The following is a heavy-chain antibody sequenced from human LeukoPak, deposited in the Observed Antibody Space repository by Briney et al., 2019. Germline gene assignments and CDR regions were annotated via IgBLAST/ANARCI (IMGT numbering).Heavy chain of an antibody. D-gene: IGHD1-14*01. J-gene: IGHJ5*02. CDR1: GYSISSGYY. Sequence: SETLSLTCTVSGYSISSGYYWGWIRQPPGKGLEWIGSIYHSGSTYYNPSLESRVTISVDTSKNQFSLKLSSVTAADTAVYYCARGEPWFDPWGQGTLVTVSS. CDR3: ARGEPWFDP. CDR2: IYHSGST. V-gene: IGHV4-38-2*02.